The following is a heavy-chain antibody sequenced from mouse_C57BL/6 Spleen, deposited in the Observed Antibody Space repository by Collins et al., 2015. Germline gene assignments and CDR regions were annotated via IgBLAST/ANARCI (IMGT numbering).Heavy chain of an antibody. CDR1: GYTFTDYY. CDR3: AREDYYGSRRAWFAY. CDR2: INPNNGGT. Sequence: EVQLQQSGPELVKPGASVKISCKASGYTFTDYYMNWVKQSHGKSLEWIGDINPNNGGTSYNQKFKGKATLTVDKSSSTAYMELRSLTSEDSAVYYCAREDYYGSRRAWFAYWGQGTLATVSA. J-gene: IGHJ3*01. D-gene: IGHD1-1*01. V-gene: IGHV1-26*01.